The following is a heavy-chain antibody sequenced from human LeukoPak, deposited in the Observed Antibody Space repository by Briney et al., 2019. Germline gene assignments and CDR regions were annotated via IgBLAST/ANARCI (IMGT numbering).Heavy chain of an antibody. Sequence: PGGSLRLSCAASGFTFSYYSVIWVRQAPGKGLEWVSSISSDNTYIYYADSVRGRFTISRDNAMNLFYLQMNSLRAEDTAVYYCARLDRADYSTSPIPYYNYFMDAWDKGTTVTVSS. D-gene: IGHD6-13*01. J-gene: IGHJ6*03. CDR3: ARLDRADYSTSPIPYYNYFMDA. V-gene: IGHV3-21*06. CDR2: ISSDNTYI. CDR1: GFTFSYYS.